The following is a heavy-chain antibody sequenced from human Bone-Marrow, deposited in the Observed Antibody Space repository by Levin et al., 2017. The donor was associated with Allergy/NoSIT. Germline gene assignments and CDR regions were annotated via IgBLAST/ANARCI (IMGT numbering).Heavy chain of an antibody. D-gene: IGHD4-17*01. CDR2: INPNSGVT. V-gene: IGHV1-2*02. CDR3: ARYEMTTVN. Sequence: ASVKVSCKVSGYTFTVNSLHWVRQAPGQGLEYMGWINPNSGVTKYAQKFQGRVTMTMDTSISTVYLELSRLTPDDTAFYYCARYEMTTVNWGLGTLVTVS. J-gene: IGHJ4*02. CDR1: GYTFTVNS.